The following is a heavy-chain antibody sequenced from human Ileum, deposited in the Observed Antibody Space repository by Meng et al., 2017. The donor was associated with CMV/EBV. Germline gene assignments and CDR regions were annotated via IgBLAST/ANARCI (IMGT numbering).Heavy chain of an antibody. CDR2: ITHSGSA. Sequence: TLYLTCAVSGGSFSGYHWTFIRQPPGKGLEWIGAITHSGSANYNPSLKSRLTMSIDTSKRLFSLKLNSVTAADTAVYYCARWANPNYWGQGTLVTVSS. J-gene: IGHJ4*02. CDR1: GGSFSGYH. CDR3: ARWANPNY. V-gene: IGHV4-34*10.